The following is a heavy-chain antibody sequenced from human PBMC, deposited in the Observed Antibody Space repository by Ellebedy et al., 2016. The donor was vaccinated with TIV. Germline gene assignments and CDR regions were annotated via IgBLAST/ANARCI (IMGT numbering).Heavy chain of an antibody. Sequence: ASVKVSXKASGYTFTGYYMHWVRQAPGQGLEWMGWINPNSGGTNYAQKLQGRVTMTTDTSTSTAYMELRSLRSDDTAVYYCARADYDFWSGYSVEDYWGQGTLVTVSS. D-gene: IGHD3-3*01. CDR1: GYTFTGYY. J-gene: IGHJ4*02. CDR3: ARADYDFWSGYSVEDY. V-gene: IGHV1-2*02. CDR2: INPNSGGT.